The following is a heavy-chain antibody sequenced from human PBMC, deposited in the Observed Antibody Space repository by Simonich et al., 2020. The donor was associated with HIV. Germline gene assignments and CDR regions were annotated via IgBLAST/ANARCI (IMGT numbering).Heavy chain of an antibody. Sequence: QVQLVQSGAEVKKPGASVKVSCKASGYIFTSYDFNWVGQATGQGLEWRGGFDPETVDTIYAQKFQGRVTMTEDTSTDTAYMELSSLRSEDTAVYYCAIDSPLVVTSAFDYWGQGTLVTVSS. D-gene: IGHD3-22*01. V-gene: IGHV1-24*01. CDR3: AIDSPLVVTSAFDY. CDR2: FDPETVDT. CDR1: GYIFTSYD. J-gene: IGHJ4*02.